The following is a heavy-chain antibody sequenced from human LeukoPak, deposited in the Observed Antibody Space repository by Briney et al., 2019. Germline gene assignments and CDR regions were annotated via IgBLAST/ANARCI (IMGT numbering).Heavy chain of an antibody. D-gene: IGHD1-26*01. CDR2: ITSSSSYI. J-gene: IGHJ6*03. V-gene: IGHV3-21*06. CDR1: GFTFSSYE. CDR3: ARDPYSGSYGPYYYYYMDV. Sequence: GGSLRLSCAASGFTFSSYEMNWVRQAPGKGPEWVSSITSSSSYIKGRFTISRDNAKNSLYLQMDSLRVEDTAVYYCARDPYSGSYGPYYYYYMDVWGKGTTVTISS.